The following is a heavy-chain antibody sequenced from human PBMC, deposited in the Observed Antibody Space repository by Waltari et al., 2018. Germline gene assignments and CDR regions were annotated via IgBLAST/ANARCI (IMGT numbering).Heavy chain of an antibody. Sequence: EVQLVESGGGLVQPGGSLRLSCAASGFTFSSYWMSWVRQAPGKGLGGGANVKQEGSAKYYVDSVKGRFTISRDNAKNSLYLQMNSLRAEDTAVYYCASYSNYGGYFDYWGQGTLVTVSS. CDR3: ASYSNYGGYFDY. J-gene: IGHJ4*02. CDR1: GFTFSSYW. V-gene: IGHV3-7*01. CDR2: VKQEGSAK. D-gene: IGHD4-4*01.